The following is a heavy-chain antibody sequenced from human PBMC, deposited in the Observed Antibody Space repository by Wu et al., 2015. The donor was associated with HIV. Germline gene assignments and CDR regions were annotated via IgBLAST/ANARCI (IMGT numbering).Heavy chain of an antibody. Sequence: QVQLVQSGAEVKKPGASVKVSCKASGYIFSGHYMNWVRQAPGQGLEWMGWINPASGGTRYAEKFQGRVTMTSDTSISTVYMELDSLRSDDTATYYCAFGQAPTISDYYYMDVWGKGTTITVSS. CDR2: INPASGGT. V-gene: IGHV1-2*02. CDR1: GYIFSGHY. CDR3: AFGQAPTISDYYYMDV. J-gene: IGHJ6*03. D-gene: IGHD5-12*01.